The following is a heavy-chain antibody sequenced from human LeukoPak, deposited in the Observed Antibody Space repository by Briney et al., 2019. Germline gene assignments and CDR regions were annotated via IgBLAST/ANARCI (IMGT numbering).Heavy chain of an antibody. D-gene: IGHD2-15*01. CDR3: TSDYCSDGSCFSGPGY. J-gene: IGHJ4*02. CDR1: GFTFSRYW. Sequence: PGGSLRLSCAASGFTFSRYWMYWVRRVPGKGLVWVSRVNTDGATTNYADSVQGRFTVSRDNAKSTLYLQMISLRAEDTAVYFCTSDYCSDGSCFSGPGYWGQGTLVTVSS. CDR2: VNTDGATT. V-gene: IGHV3-74*01.